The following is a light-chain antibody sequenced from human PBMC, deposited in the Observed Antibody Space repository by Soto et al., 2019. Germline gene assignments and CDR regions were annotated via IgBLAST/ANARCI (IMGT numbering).Light chain of an antibody. V-gene: IGLV1-44*01. CDR3: AAWDDSLNGWI. Sequence: QSVLTQPPSASGTPGQRVTISCSGSTANIGSNYVNWYQELPEAAPKLLIYGNNQRPSGVPDRFSGSKSGTSASLVISGLQSEDEASYFCAAWDDSLNGWIFGGGTQLTVL. CDR1: TANIGSNY. CDR2: GNN. J-gene: IGLJ2*01.